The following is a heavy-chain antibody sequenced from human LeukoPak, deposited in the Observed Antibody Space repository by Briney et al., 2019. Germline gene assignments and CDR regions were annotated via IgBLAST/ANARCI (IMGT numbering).Heavy chain of an antibody. CDR3: ASSYYYGSGSYYPDAFDI. Sequence: PGGSLRLSCAASGFTFSSYAMHWVRQAPGKGLEWVAVISYDGSNKYYADSVKGRFTISRDNSKNTLYLQMNSLRAEDTAVYYCASSYYYGSGSYYPDAFDIWGQGTMVTVSS. CDR2: ISYDGSNK. D-gene: IGHD3-10*01. CDR1: GFTFSSYA. J-gene: IGHJ3*02. V-gene: IGHV3-30*04.